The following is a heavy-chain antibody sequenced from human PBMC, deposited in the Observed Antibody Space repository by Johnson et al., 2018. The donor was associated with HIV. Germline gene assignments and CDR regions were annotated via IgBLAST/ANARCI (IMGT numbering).Heavy chain of an antibody. CDR3: ARDLRIYDAFDI. CDR2: IYSGGST. D-gene: IGHD3-10*01. V-gene: IGHV3-66*03. J-gene: IGHJ3*02. CDR1: GFNVSGKY. Sequence: VQLVESGGGLIQPGGSLRLSCAASGFNVSGKYMTWVRQPPGKGLEWVSVIYSGGSTYYAASVKGRFTISRDNSKNKLYLQMNSLRAEDTAVYYCARDLRIYDAFDIWGLGTMVTVSS.